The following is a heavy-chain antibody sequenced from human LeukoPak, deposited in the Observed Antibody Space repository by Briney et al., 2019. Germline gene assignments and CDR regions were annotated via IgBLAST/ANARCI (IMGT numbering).Heavy chain of an antibody. J-gene: IGHJ4*02. CDR1: GFTFSNAW. V-gene: IGHV3-15*01. CDR2: IKSKTDGWTT. D-gene: IGHD4-17*01. Sequence: GGSLRLSCAASGFTFSNAWMSWVRQAPGKGLEWVGRIKSKTDGWTTDYAAPVKGRFTISRDDSKNTLYLQMNSLKTEDTAVYYCTTESVTVTTDYWGQGTLVTVSS. CDR3: TTESVTVTTDY.